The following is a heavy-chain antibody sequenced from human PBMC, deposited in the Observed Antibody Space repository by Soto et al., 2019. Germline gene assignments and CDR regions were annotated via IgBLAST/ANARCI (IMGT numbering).Heavy chain of an antibody. V-gene: IGHV3-48*03. CDR1: GFTFSSYE. D-gene: IGHD2-2*01. CDR2: ISSSGSTI. J-gene: IGHJ5*02. CDR3: AELDIVVVPAAIP. Sequence: VGSLRLSCAASGFTFSSYEMNWVRQAPGKGLEWVSYISSSGSTIYYADSVKGRFTISRDNAKNSLYLQMNSLRAEDTAVYYCAELDIVVVPAAIPWGQGTLVTVSS.